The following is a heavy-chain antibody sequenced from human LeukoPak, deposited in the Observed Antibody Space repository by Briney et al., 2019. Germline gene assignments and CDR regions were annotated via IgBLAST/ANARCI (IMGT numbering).Heavy chain of an antibody. J-gene: IGHJ6*02. V-gene: IGHV3-23*01. D-gene: IGHD3-10*01. CDR1: GFTFSSYA. CDR3: AKDLRVRGVIGYAGPLNYYYYGLDV. Sequence: PGGSLRLSCAASGFTFSSYAMSWVRQAPGKGLEWVSAISGSGGSTYYADSVKGRFTISRDNSKNTLYLQMNSLRAEDTAVYYCAKDLRVRGVIGYAGPLNYYYYGLDVWGQGTTVTVSS. CDR2: ISGSGGST.